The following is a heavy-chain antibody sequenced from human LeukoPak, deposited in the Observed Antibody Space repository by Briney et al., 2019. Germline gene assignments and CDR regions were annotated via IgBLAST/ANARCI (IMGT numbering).Heavy chain of an antibody. CDR1: GGSISSSSYY. Sequence: SETLTLTCTVSGGSISSSSYYWGWIRQPPGKGLEWIGSIYYSGSTYYNPSLKSRATISVDTSKNQFSLKLSSVTAADTAVYYCAKTNCSGGSCYGFDYWGQGTLVTLSS. D-gene: IGHD2-15*01. V-gene: IGHV4-39*07. CDR3: AKTNCSGGSCYGFDY. CDR2: IYYSGST. J-gene: IGHJ4*02.